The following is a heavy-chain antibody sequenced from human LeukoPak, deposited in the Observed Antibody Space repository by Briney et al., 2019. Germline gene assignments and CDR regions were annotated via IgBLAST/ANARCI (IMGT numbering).Heavy chain of an antibody. CDR2: ISSSGSTK. J-gene: IGHJ4*02. D-gene: IGHD4-17*01. Sequence: GGSLRLSCAAPGFTFSSYEMNWVRQAPGKGLEWVSYISSSGSTKYYADSVKGRFTISRDNAKNSLYLQMTSLRAEDTAVYYCARGFWGVYGDGYDYWGQGTLVTVSS. V-gene: IGHV3-48*03. CDR3: ARGFWGVYGDGYDY. CDR1: GFTFSSYE.